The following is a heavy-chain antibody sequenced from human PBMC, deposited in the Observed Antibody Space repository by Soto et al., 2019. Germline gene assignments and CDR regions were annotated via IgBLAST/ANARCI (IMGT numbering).Heavy chain of an antibody. Sequence: QVQLQESGPGLVKPSETLSLTCTVSGGSISSYYWSWIRQPPGKGLEWIGYIYYSGSTNYNPSLKSRVSISVDTSKTQFPLELSSVTAADTEVYYCARGKTAMVIGLRFDPWGQGTVVTVSS. CDR2: IYYSGST. V-gene: IGHV4-59*01. D-gene: IGHD5-18*01. CDR3: ARGKTAMVIGLRFDP. CDR1: GGSISSYY. J-gene: IGHJ5*02.